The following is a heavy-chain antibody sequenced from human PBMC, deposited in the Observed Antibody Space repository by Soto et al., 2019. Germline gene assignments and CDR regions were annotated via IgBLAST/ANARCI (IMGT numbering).Heavy chain of an antibody. CDR1: GGSISSSNW. Sequence: SETLSPTCAVSGGSISSSNWWSWVRQPPGKGLEWIGEIYHSGSTNYNPSLKSRVTISVDKSKNQFSLKLSSVTAADTAVYYCAMYCSSTSCYTRGFDYWGQGTLVTV. V-gene: IGHV4-4*02. D-gene: IGHD2-2*02. CDR2: IYHSGST. CDR3: AMYCSSTSCYTRGFDY. J-gene: IGHJ4*02.